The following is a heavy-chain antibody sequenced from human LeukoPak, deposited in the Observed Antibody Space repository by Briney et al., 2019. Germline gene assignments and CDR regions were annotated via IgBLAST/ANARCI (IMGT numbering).Heavy chain of an antibody. CDR3: AWGVSLNI. V-gene: IGHV3-7*04. D-gene: IGHD2-8*01. CDR1: GFTFSNFR. CDR2: IKEDGSES. Sequence: PGGSLRLSCAASGFTFSNFRMSWVRQAPGKGLEWVANIKEDGSESNYVDSVKGRFTISRDNAKNSLYLQVNSLGPEDTAVYYCAWGVSLNIWGQGTLVTVSS. J-gene: IGHJ4*02.